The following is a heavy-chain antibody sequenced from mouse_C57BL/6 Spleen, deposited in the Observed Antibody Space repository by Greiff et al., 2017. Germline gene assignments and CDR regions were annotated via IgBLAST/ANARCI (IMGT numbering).Heavy chain of an antibody. V-gene: IGHV1-64*01. CDR3: ARLGQRGFDY. CDR1: GYTFTSYW. J-gene: IGHJ2*01. Sequence: QVQLQQPGAELVKPGASVKLSCKASGYTFTSYWMHWVKQRPGQGLEWIGMIPPNSGSTNYNEKFKSKATLTVDKSSSTAYMQLSSLTSEDSAVYYGARLGQRGFDYWGQGTTLTVSS. CDR2: IPPNSGST. D-gene: IGHD3-3*01.